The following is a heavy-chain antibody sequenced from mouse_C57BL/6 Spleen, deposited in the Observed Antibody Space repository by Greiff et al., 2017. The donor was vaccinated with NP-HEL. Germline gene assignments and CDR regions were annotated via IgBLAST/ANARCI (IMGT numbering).Heavy chain of an antibody. V-gene: IGHV1-69*01. CDR3: ARRVYYSSSRFDY. D-gene: IGHD1-1*01. CDR2: IDPSDSYT. J-gene: IGHJ2*01. Sequence: QVQLQQPGAELVMPGASVKLSCKASGYTFTSYWMHWVKQRPGQGLEWIGEIDPSDSYTNYNQKFKGKSTLTVDKSSSTAYMQLSSLTSEDSAVYCCARRVYYSSSRFDYWGQGTTLTVSS. CDR1: GYTFTSYW.